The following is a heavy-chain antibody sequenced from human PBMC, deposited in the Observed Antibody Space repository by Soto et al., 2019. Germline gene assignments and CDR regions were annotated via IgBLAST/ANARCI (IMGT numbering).Heavy chain of an antibody. Sequence: QVHLVQSGAEVKKPGSSVKVSCKASGATFSSFAISWVRQAPGQGLGWMGGIIPIFRTPNYGQKFQGRVTITADEPTSTAYMELSSLRSEDTAVYYCARDKDREQLGGNYYYALDVWGQGTTVIVSS. CDR1: GATFSSFA. D-gene: IGHD1-1*01. J-gene: IGHJ6*02. CDR2: IIPIFRTP. V-gene: IGHV1-69*12. CDR3: ARDKDREQLGGNYYYALDV.